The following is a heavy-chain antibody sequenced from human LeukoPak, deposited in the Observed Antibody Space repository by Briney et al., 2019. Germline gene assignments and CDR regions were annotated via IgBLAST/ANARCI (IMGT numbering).Heavy chain of an antibody. V-gene: IGHV3-48*03. J-gene: IGHJ4*02. Sequence: GGSLRLSCAASGFTFGSYEMNWVRQAPGKRLEWVSYISSSGTTTYFPDSVKGRFTISRDNAKNTLYLQMNSLRAEDTAIYYCARDRALRGVDYWGQGTPVTVSS. CDR3: ARDRALRGVDY. CDR2: ISSSGTTT. CDR1: GFTFGSYE.